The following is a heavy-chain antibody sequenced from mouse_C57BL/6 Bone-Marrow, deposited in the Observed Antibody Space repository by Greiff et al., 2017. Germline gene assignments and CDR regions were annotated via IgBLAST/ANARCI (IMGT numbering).Heavy chain of an antibody. CDR1: GYTFTSYW. CDR2: IDPSDSYT. D-gene: IGHD2-3*01. V-gene: IGHV1-69*01. Sequence: QQSGAELVMPGASVKLSCKASGYTFTSYWMHWVKQRPGQGLEWIGEIDPSDSYTNYNQKFKGKSTLTVDKSSSTAYMQLSSLTSEDSAVYYCARNDGYYGFAYWGQGTLVTVSA. CDR3: ARNDGYYGFAY. J-gene: IGHJ3*01.